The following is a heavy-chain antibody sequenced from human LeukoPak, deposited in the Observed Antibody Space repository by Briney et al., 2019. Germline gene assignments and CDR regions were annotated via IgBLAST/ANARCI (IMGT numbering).Heavy chain of an antibody. CDR2: IYSGGST. CDR3: ARRSDYGDYGYYFDY. V-gene: IGHV3-53*01. D-gene: IGHD4-17*01. J-gene: IGHJ4*02. CDR1: GFTVSSNY. Sequence: GGSLRLSCAASGFTVSSNYMSWVRQAPGKGLEWVSVIYSGGSTYYADSVKGRFTISGDNSKNTLYLQMNSLRAEDTGVYYCARRSDYGDYGYYFDYWGQGTLVTVSS.